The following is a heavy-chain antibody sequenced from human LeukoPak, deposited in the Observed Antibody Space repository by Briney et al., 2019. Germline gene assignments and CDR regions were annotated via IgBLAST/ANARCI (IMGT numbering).Heavy chain of an antibody. Sequence: GGSLRLSCAASGFTFSSYAMSWVRQAPGKGLEWVSAISGSGGSTYYADSVKGRFTTSRDNSKNTLYLQMNSLRAEDTAVYYCAKDPDYYGSGSYYNLDYFDYWGQGTLVTVSS. V-gene: IGHV3-23*01. CDR3: AKDPDYYGSGSYYNLDYFDY. J-gene: IGHJ4*02. CDR2: ISGSGGST. CDR1: GFTFSSYA. D-gene: IGHD3-10*01.